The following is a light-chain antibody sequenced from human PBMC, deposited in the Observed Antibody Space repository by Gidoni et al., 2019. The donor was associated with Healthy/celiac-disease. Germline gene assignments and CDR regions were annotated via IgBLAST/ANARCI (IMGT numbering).Light chain of an antibody. CDR1: HSISSW. Sequence: DIQMTHSPSTLSASVGDRVTITCRASHSISSWLPWYQQKPGKAPKLLIYKASSLESGVPSRFSSSGSGEEFPITISSLQPDDFATYYCQQYNSYPWTFGQGTKVEIK. CDR3: QQYNSYPWT. J-gene: IGKJ1*01. CDR2: KAS. V-gene: IGKV1-5*03.